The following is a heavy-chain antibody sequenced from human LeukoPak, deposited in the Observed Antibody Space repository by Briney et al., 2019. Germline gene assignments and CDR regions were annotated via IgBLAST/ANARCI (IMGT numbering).Heavy chain of an antibody. Sequence: SGPTLVKPTQTLTLTCTFSGLSLSTSGVGVGWIRQPPGKALEWLAVIYWDDDKRSSPSLKSRLTITKDTSKNQVVLTMTNMDPVDTATYYCAHRRVLYRGGPHEYRSSWYGGWLDPWGQGTLVTVSS. CDR1: GLSLSTSGVG. CDR3: AHRRVLYRGGPHEYRSSWYGGWLDP. CDR2: IYWDDDK. V-gene: IGHV2-5*02. J-gene: IGHJ5*02. D-gene: IGHD6-13*01.